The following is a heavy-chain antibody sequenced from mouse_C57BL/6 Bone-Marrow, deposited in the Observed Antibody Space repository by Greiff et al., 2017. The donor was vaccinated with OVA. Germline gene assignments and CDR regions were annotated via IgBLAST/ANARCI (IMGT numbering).Heavy chain of an antibody. CDR1: GFTFSDYG. J-gene: IGHJ4*01. Sequence: DVMLVASGGGLVQPGGSLKLSCAASGFTFSDYGMAWVRQAPRKGPEWVAFISHLAYSIYYADTVTGRFTISRENAKNTLYLEMSSLRSEDTAMYYCARRGDYGYDKGSMDYWGKGASVTVSS. CDR2: ISHLAYSI. V-gene: IGHV5-15*04. CDR3: ARRGDYGYDKGSMDY. D-gene: IGHD2-2*01.